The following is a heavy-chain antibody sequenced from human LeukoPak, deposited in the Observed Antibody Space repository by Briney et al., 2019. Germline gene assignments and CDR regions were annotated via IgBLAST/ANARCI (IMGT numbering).Heavy chain of an antibody. CDR1: GFTFSSYS. CDR2: ISSGSSYI. J-gene: IGHJ6*02. CDR3: ARDVPRFLEWLALDYYYYYGMDV. V-gene: IGHV3-21*01. Sequence: GGSLRLSCAASGFTFSSYSMNWVRQAPGKGLEWVSSISSGSSYIYYADSVKGRFTISRDNAKNSLYLQMNSLRAEDTAVYYCARDVPRFLEWLALDYYYYYGMDVWGQGTTVTVSS. D-gene: IGHD3-3*01.